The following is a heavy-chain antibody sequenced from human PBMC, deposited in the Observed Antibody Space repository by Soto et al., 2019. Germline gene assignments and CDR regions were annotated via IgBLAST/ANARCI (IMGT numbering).Heavy chain of an antibody. Sequence: GVPMRGSDEGCVVTYSRYSRKAVRQAPGKGLEWVSYFSSSSSTIYYADAVKGRFNISRDNAKNSLYLQMNSLRDEDTAVYYCARDPSIVVVTGRLYYYGMDVWGQGTTVTVSS. D-gene: IGHD2-21*02. CDR3: ARDPSIVVVTGRLYYYGMDV. CDR2: FSSSSSTI. J-gene: IGHJ6*02. CDR1: VVTYSRYS. V-gene: IGHV3-48*02.